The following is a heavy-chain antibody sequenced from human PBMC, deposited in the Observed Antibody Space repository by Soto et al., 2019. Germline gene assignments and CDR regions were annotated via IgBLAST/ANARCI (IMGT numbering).Heavy chain of an antibody. V-gene: IGHV3-11*06. CDR2: ISSSNSYT. D-gene: IGHD5-18*01. CDR1: GFTFSDYY. J-gene: IGHJ4*02. Sequence: QVQLVESGGGLVKPGGSLRLSCAASGFTFSDYYMSWIRQAPGKGLEWVSYISSSNSYTNYADSVKGRFTISRDNAKNSLYLQMNSLRAEDTAVYYCARTDPSVDTAMAIDYWGQGTLVTVSS. CDR3: ARTDPSVDTAMAIDY.